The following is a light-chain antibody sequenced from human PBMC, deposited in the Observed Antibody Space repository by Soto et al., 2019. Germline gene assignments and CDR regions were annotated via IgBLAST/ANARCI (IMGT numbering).Light chain of an antibody. CDR2: EVS. CDR3: SSYAGSNNLI. CDR1: SRDVGRYIY. Sequence: QSALTRPPSASGSPGQSVTISCTGTSRDVGRYIYVSWYQQHLGKAPKLMMYEVSKRPSGVPDRFSGSKSGNTASLTVSGLQAEDEADYYCSSYAGSNNLIFGGGTKLTVL. J-gene: IGLJ2*01. V-gene: IGLV2-8*01.